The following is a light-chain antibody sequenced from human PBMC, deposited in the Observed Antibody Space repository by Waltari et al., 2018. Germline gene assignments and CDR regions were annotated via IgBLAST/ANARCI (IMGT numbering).Light chain of an antibody. Sequence: QSVLTQPPSVSAAPGQRVTISCSGGSSNIGNNYVSWHRQVPGTAPKLLIDEDSERPSGIPGRFSGSKSCTSATLDITGLQAGDEADYYCGTWDSSLSGAVFGGGTHLTVL. V-gene: IGLV1-51*02. J-gene: IGLJ7*01. CDR1: SSNIGNNY. CDR2: EDS. CDR3: GTWDSSLSGAV.